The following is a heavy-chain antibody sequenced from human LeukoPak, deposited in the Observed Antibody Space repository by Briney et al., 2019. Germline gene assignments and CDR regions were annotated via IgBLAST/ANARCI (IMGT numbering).Heavy chain of an antibody. D-gene: IGHD3-3*01. CDR1: GFTFSSYW. Sequence: PGGSLRLSCAASGFTFSSYWMSWVRQAPGKGLEWVANIKQDGSEKYYVDSVKGRFTISRDNAKNSLYLQMNSLRAEDTAVYYCARPGVLRFLEWSRIDAFDIWGQGTMVTVSS. V-gene: IGHV3-7*01. CDR3: ARPGVLRFLEWSRIDAFDI. CDR2: IKQDGSEK. J-gene: IGHJ3*02.